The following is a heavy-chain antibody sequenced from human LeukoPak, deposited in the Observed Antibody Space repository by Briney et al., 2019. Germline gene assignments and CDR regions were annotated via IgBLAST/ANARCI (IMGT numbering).Heavy chain of an antibody. CDR2: INPTTGST. Sequence: ASVKVSCKASGYSFTTYHMHWVRQAPGQGLEWLGIINPTTGSTTYAQKFQGRVTMTRDMSTGTVYMEVSSLRSEDTAVYYCARDPGLTTDYYYMDVWGKGTTVTVSS. D-gene: IGHD1-1*01. CDR1: GYSFTTYH. V-gene: IGHV1-46*01. CDR3: ARDPGLTTDYYYMDV. J-gene: IGHJ6*03.